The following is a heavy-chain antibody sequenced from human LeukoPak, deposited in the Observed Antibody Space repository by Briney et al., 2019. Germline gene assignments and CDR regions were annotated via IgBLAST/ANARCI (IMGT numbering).Heavy chain of an antibody. D-gene: IGHD2-15*01. CDR2: IKQDGSEK. CDR1: GFTFSSYW. Sequence: GGSLRLSCAASGFTFSSYWMSWVRQAPGRGLEWVANIKQDGSEKYYVDSVKGRFTISRDNAKNSLYLQMNSLRAEDTAVYYCARVGTYCSGGSCYSFDYWGQGTLVTVSS. J-gene: IGHJ4*02. V-gene: IGHV3-7*01. CDR3: ARVGTYCSGGSCYSFDY.